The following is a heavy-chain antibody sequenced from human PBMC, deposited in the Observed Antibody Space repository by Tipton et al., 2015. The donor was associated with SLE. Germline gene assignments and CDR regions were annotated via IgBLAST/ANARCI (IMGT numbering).Heavy chain of an antibody. CDR3: TRGGASSKWLDP. J-gene: IGHJ5*02. V-gene: IGHV4-4*07. CDR2: VSISGNT. CDR1: GGPISSHY. D-gene: IGHD6-6*01. Sequence: TLSLTCTVSGGPISSHYWSWIRQPAGKGLEWIGGVSISGNTNYNPSLQSRVTMSLDTSKNQLSLELTSVTAADTAVYYCTRGGASSKWLDPWGQGVLVTVSS.